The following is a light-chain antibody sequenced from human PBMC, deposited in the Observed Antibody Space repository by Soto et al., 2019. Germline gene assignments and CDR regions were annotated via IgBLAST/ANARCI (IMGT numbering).Light chain of an antibody. CDR3: QQYNNFPYT. J-gene: IGKJ2*01. V-gene: IGKV1-5*01. CDR2: DAS. CDR1: QSISSW. Sequence: DIQMTQSPSTLSASVGDRVTITCRAGQSISSWLAWYQQKPGKAPKLLIYDASTLESGVPSRFSGSGSGTEFTLTISSLQPDDFATYYCQQYNNFPYTFGQGT.